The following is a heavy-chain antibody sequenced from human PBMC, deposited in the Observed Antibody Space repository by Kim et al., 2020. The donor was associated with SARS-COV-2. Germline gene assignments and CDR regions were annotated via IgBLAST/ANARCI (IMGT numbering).Heavy chain of an antibody. CDR2: ISYDGRNK. V-gene: IGHV3-30*04. J-gene: IGHJ4*02. CDR1: GFTFGSYA. Sequence: GGSLRLSCAASGFTFGSYAMHWVRQAPGKGLEWVAVISYDGRNKYDADFVKGRFTISRDRSKKTVYLQMNSLRVEDTAVYYCASAPFRGGNSIFSGAFFDYWGQGTLVTVSS. D-gene: IGHD2-15*01. CDR3: ASAPFRGGNSIFSGAFFDY.